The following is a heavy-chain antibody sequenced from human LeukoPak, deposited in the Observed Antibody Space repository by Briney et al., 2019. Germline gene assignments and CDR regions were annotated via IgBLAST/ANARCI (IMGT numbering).Heavy chain of an antibody. CDR2: IKQDGSQK. V-gene: IGHV3-7*03. CDR3: ARGYYGSGSYFDYYYGMDV. CDR1: GFTFSHYW. D-gene: IGHD3-10*01. J-gene: IGHJ6*02. Sequence: PVGSLRLSCAASGFTFSHYWMSWVRQAPGKGLERGACIKQDGSQKYYGDSVKGRFTISRDNAKNSLYLQMNSLRAEDTAVYYCARGYYGSGSYFDYYYGMDVWGQGTTVTVSS.